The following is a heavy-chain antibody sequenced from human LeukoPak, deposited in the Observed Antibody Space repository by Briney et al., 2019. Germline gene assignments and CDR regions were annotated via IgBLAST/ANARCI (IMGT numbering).Heavy chain of an antibody. Sequence: SSETLSLTCTVSGGSISSSSYYWGWIRQPPGKGLEWIGSIYYSGSTYYNPSLKSRVTISVDTSKNQFSLKLSSVTAADTAVYYCARSRLRFLEWSNWFDPWGQGTLVTVSS. CDR2: IYYSGST. CDR3: ARSRLRFLEWSNWFDP. V-gene: IGHV4-39*01. D-gene: IGHD3-3*01. CDR1: GGSISSSSYY. J-gene: IGHJ5*02.